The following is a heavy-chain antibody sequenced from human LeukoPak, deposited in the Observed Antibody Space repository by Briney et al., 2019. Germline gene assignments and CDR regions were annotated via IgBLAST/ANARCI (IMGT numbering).Heavy chain of an antibody. CDR2: IYYSGST. CDR3: ARKVALWAYFDY. D-gene: IGHD5-18*01. J-gene: IGHJ4*02. Sequence: SETLSLTCTVSGGSISSSSYYWGWIRQPPGKGLEWIGSIYYSGSTYYNPSLKSRVTISVDTSKNQFSLKLSSVTAADTAVYYCARKVALWAYFDYWGQGTLVTVSS. CDR1: GGSISSSSYY. V-gene: IGHV4-39*07.